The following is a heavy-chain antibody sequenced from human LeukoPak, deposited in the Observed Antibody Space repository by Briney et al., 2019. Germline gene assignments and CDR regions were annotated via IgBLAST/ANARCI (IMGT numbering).Heavy chain of an antibody. CDR1: GYTFTSHD. V-gene: IGHV1-8*01. D-gene: IGHD3-10*01. CDR3: ARSTITMVRGVIFYYFDY. J-gene: IGHJ4*02. CDR2: MNPNSGNT. Sequence: ASVKVSCKASGYTFTSHDINWVRQATGQGLEWMGWMNPNSGNTGYAQKFQGRVTMTRNTSISTAYMELSSLRSEDTAVYYCARSTITMVRGVIFYYFDYWGQGTLVTVSS.